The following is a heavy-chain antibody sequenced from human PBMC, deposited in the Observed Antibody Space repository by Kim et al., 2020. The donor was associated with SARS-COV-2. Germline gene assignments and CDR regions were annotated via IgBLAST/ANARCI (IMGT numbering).Heavy chain of an antibody. Sequence: SETLSLTCTVSGGSISSSSYYWGWIRQPPGKGLEWIGSIYYSGSTYYNPSLKSRVTISVDTSKNQFSLKLSSVTAADTAVYYCARREVTPLWFGELLGAFYIWGQGTIVTVSS. D-gene: IGHD3-10*01. V-gene: IGHV4-39*01. CDR2: IYYSGST. CDR1: GGSISSSSYY. J-gene: IGHJ3*02. CDR3: ARREVTPLWFGELLGAFYI.